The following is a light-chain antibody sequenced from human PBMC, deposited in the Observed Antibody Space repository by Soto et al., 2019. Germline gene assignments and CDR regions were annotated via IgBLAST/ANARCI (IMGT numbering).Light chain of an antibody. Sequence: DVQMTQSPSTLSASVGEKVTNTCRASQSISRWLAWYQQKPGKAPKVLIYDASSLESGVPSRFSGSGSGTEFTLTISSLQPDDFATYYCQQYDTYSTFGQGTKVDIK. J-gene: IGKJ1*01. CDR1: QSISRW. CDR2: DAS. V-gene: IGKV1-5*01. CDR3: QQYDTYST.